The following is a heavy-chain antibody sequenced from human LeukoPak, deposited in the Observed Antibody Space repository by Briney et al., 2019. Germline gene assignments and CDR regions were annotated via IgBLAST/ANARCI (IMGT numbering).Heavy chain of an antibody. J-gene: IGHJ4*02. Sequence: GGSLRLSCAASGFTFSSYGMHWVRQAPGKGLEWVAVIWYDRSNKYYADSVKGRFTISRDNSKNTLYLQMNSLRAEDTAVYYCAKDFTSLSSYFDYWGQGTLVTVSS. CDR1: GFTFSSYG. V-gene: IGHV3-33*06. CDR3: AKDFTSLSSYFDY. CDR2: IWYDRSNK.